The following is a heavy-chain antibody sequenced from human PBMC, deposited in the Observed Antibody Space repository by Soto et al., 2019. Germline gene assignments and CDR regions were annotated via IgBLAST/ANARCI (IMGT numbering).Heavy chain of an antibody. Sequence: GGSLRLSCAASGFTFSSYDMHWVRQATGKGLEWVSAIGTAGDTYYPGSVKGRFTISRENAKNSLYLQMNSLRAGDTAVYYCAKAVSITNGMDVWGQGTTVTVSS. D-gene: IGHD3-10*01. V-gene: IGHV3-13*01. CDR1: GFTFSSYD. J-gene: IGHJ6*02. CDR3: AKAVSITNGMDV. CDR2: IGTAGDT.